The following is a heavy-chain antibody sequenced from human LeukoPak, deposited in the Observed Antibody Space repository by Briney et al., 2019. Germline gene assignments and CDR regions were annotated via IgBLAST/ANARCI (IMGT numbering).Heavy chain of an antibody. Sequence: GGSLRLSCAASGFPLSDYWMSWVRQAPGKGLEWVANIKQDGGEIYYVDSVKGRFSISRDNAKNSLYLQMNSLRAEDTAVYYCARVQKSRKSVASAVDCWGQGTVVIVSS. D-gene: IGHD5-12*01. CDR1: GFPLSDYW. CDR3: ARVQKSRKSVASAVDC. V-gene: IGHV3-7*01. CDR2: IKQDGGEI. J-gene: IGHJ4*02.